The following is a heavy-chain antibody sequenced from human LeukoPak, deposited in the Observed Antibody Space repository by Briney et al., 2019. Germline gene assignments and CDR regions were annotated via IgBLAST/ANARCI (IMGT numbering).Heavy chain of an antibody. V-gene: IGHV3-21*01. J-gene: IGHJ4*02. CDR1: GFTFSSYS. CDR2: ISSSSSYI. Sequence: GGSLRLSCAASGFTFSSYSMNWVRQAPGKGLEWVSSISSSSSYIYYADSVKGRFTISRDNAKNSLYLQMNSLRAEDTAVYYCARQEDTAMAPDYWGQGTLVTVSS. D-gene: IGHD5-18*01. CDR3: ARQEDTAMAPDY.